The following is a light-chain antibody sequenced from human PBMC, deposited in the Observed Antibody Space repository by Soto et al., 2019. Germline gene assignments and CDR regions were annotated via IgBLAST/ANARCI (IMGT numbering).Light chain of an antibody. CDR2: EVT. V-gene: IGLV2-8*01. CDR1: SSDVGGYNY. J-gene: IGLJ1*01. CDR3: CSYAGNSNYV. Sequence: QSVLTQPPSASGSHGQSVTISCTGTSSDVGGYNYVSWYQQHPGEAPKLIIYEVTKRPSGVPDRFSGSKSGNTASLTVSGLQAEDEADYHCCSYAGNSNYVFGTGTKVTVL.